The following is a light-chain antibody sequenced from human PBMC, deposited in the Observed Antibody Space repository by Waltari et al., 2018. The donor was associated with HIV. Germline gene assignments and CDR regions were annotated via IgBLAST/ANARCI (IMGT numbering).Light chain of an antibody. CDR3: QQFQTFRT. CDR2: KAS. J-gene: IGKJ1*01. CDR1: QNITNH. Sequence: IQMTQSPSTLSASVGDRVTITCRASQNITNHLALYQQKSGKAPKLLVYKASSLESGVPLRFSGSGTGTEFSRTINSLQPADLAVDFCQQFQTFRTFGQGTKVE. V-gene: IGKV1-5*03.